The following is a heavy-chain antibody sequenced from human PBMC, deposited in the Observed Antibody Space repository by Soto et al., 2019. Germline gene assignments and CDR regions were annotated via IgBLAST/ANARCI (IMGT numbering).Heavy chain of an antibody. J-gene: IGHJ6*04. CDR2: IYYSGGT. CDR1: GGSISSGAYY. D-gene: IGHD3-3*01. V-gene: IGHV4-31*03. Sequence: TLSLTCTVSGGSISSGAYYWSWIRQHPGKGLEWIGYIYYSGGTYYNPSLKSRVTISVDTSKNQFSLKLDSLTVEDTAVYYCARDEAPYYDFWCGNYRNGYYGMDVWGEATTVTVSS. CDR3: ARDEAPYYDFWCGNYRNGYYGMDV.